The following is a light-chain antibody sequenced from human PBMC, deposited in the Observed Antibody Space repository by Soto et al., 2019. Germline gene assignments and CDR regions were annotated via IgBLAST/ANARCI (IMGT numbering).Light chain of an antibody. CDR2: DAS. CDR1: QSVDST. J-gene: IGKJ2*01. Sequence: EIVKTQSPATLSVSPGETATLSCRASQSVDSTLAWYQQKPGQAPRLLIHDASTRATGIPARFSGSGSGTEFTLTISRLQSEDFAVYFCQQYHKWPPYTFGQGTKLQIK. V-gene: IGKV3-15*01. CDR3: QQYHKWPPYT.